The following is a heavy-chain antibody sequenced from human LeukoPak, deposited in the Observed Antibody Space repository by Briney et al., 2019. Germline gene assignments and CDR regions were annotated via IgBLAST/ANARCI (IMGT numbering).Heavy chain of an antibody. CDR1: GFSFSEYW. J-gene: IGHJ4*02. Sequence: GGSLRLSCAASGFSFSEYWMHWVRQAPGKGLEWVSRINNDGRRITYADSVKGRFTISRDNAKNTLYLQMNSLRVEDTAVYYCATSPVISRDWGQGTLVPVSS. V-gene: IGHV3-74*01. CDR3: ATSPVISRD. CDR2: INNDGRRI. D-gene: IGHD3-22*01.